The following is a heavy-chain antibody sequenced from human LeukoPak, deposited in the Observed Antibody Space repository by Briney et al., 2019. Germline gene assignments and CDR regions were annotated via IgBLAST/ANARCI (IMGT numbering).Heavy chain of an antibody. Sequence: GGSLRLSCAASGLTFSDYYMSWIRQAPGKGLEWVSYISSSSSYTNYADSVKGRFTISRDNAKNSLYLQMHSLRAEDTAVYYCARADTAMVLGDAFDIWGQGTMVTVSS. CDR1: GLTFSDYY. J-gene: IGHJ3*02. D-gene: IGHD5-18*01. CDR2: ISSSSSYT. V-gene: IGHV3-11*05. CDR3: ARADTAMVLGDAFDI.